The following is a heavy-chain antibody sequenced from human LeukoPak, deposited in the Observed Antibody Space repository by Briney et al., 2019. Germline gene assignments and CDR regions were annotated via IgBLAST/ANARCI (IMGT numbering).Heavy chain of an antibody. D-gene: IGHD2-15*01. V-gene: IGHV4-39*07. Sequence: SETLSLTCTVSGGSINSTNYYWGWIRQPPGKGLEWIGSIYYSGSTYYNPSLKSRVTISVDTSKNQFSLKLSSVTTADTAVYYCARESSGGSFDYWGQGTLVTVSS. J-gene: IGHJ4*02. CDR1: GGSINSTNYY. CDR3: ARESSGGSFDY. CDR2: IYYSGST.